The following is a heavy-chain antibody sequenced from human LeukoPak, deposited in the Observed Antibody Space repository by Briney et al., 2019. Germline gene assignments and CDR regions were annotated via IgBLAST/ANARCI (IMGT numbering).Heavy chain of an antibody. D-gene: IGHD3-22*01. CDR1: GGTFSSYA. CDR3: ARDGSDYDTPCLVGCAASY. J-gene: IGHJ4*02. V-gene: IGHV1-69*04. CDR2: IIPILGIA. Sequence: SVKVSCKASGGTFSSYAISWVRQAPGLGLEWMGRIIPILGIANYAQKFQGRVTITADKSTSTAYMELSSLRSEDTAVYYCARDGSDYDTPCLVGCAASYWGQGTLVTVSS.